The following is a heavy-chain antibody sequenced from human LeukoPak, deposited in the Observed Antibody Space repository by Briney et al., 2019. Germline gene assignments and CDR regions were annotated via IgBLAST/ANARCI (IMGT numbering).Heavy chain of an antibody. D-gene: IGHD3-3*01. CDR3: ARSSRPQMYYDFWSGYSYYFDY. CDR2: IYYSGST. CDR1: GGSISSSSYY. V-gene: IGHV4-39*01. J-gene: IGHJ4*02. Sequence: SETLSLTCTVSGGSISSSSYYWGWIRQPPGKGLEWTGSIYYSGSTYYNPSLKSRVTISVDTSKNQFSLKLSSVTAADTAVYYCARSSRPQMYYDFWSGYSYYFDYWGQGTLVTVSS.